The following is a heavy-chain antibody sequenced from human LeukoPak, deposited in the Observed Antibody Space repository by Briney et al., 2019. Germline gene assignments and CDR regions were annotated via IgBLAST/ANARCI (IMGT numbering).Heavy chain of an antibody. D-gene: IGHD2-15*01. J-gene: IGHJ4*02. CDR2: ISNNGGYT. Sequence: PGGSLRLSCVASGFTFRNYAISWVRQAPGKGLEWVSAISNNGGYTYYADSVQGRFTISRDNSKSTLCLQMNSLRAEDTAVYYCAKQLGYCSDGSCYFPYWGQGTLVTVSS. CDR3: AKQLGYCSDGSCYFPY. V-gene: IGHV3-23*01. CDR1: GFTFRNYA.